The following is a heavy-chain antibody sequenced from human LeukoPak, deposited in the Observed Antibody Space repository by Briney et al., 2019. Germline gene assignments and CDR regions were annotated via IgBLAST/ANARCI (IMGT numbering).Heavy chain of an antibody. J-gene: IGHJ4*02. CDR3: ARKDGDY. CDR2: IYSSGST. V-gene: IGHV4-4*07. Sequence: SETLSLTCTVSGASISAFHWTWFRQPAGKGLEWFGVIYSSGSTLFNPSLKSRVAMSVDLTKTQLSLKLTSVTAADTAMSYCARKDGDYWGRGTLVTVSS. CDR1: GASISAFH.